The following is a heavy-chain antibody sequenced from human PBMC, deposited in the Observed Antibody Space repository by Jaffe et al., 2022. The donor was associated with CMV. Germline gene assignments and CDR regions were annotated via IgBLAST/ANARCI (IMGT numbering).Heavy chain of an antibody. D-gene: IGHD1-1*01. CDR2: VNPNGFT. CDR3: ATVEIGNSLWNFDS. J-gene: IGHJ4*02. V-gene: IGHV1-2*02. Sequence: QVELVQSGAEVKKPGASVKLSCEISGPTFIAYYINWVRQAPGQGLEWLGWVNPNGFTNYAQAFEGRVTMTRDTSTRTTNMELASLTSDDTAVYFCATVEIGNSLWNFDSWGQGTLVTVSS. CDR1: GPTFIAYY.